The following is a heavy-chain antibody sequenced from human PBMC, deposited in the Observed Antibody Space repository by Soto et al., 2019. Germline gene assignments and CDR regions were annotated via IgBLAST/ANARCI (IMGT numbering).Heavy chain of an antibody. J-gene: IGHJ5*02. CDR2: LVVGSGNT. D-gene: IGHD3-22*01. CDR1: GFTFTSSA. Sequence: VKVSCKASGFTFTSSAVQWVRQARGQRLEWIGWLVVGSGNTNYAQKFQGRVTITADESTSTAYMELSSLRSEDTAVYYCARVLGLYYYDSSGPTGRFDPWGQGTLVTVSS. V-gene: IGHV1-58*01. CDR3: ARVLGLYYYDSSGPTGRFDP.